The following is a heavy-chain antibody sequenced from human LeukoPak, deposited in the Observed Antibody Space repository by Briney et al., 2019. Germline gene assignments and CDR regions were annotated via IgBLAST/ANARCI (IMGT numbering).Heavy chain of an antibody. V-gene: IGHV1-3*01. CDR3: AREGPSGPFGGSSWYAKVWDY. CDR1: GYTFTSYA. D-gene: IGHD6-13*01. J-gene: IGHJ4*02. CDR2: INAGNGNT. Sequence: EASVKVSCKASGYTFTSYAMHWVRQAPGQRLEWMGWINAGNGNTKYSQKFQGRVTITRDTSASTAYMELSSLRSEDTAVYYCAREGPSGPFGGSSWYAKVWDYWGQGTLVTVSS.